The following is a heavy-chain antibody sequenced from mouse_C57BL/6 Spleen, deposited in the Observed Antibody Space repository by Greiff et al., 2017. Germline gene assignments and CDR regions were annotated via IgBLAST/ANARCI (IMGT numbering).Heavy chain of an antibody. V-gene: IGHV1-69*01. CDR1: CYTFTSYW. D-gene: IGHD1-1*01. Sequence: QVQLQQPGAELVMPGASVKLSCKASCYTFTSYWMHWVKQRPGQGLEWIGEIDPSDSCTNYNQKFKGKSTSPVDKSSSTAYMQRSSLTSEDSAVEYCARGVYGSSGYDFDYWGQGTTLTVSS. J-gene: IGHJ2*01. CDR2: IDPSDSCT. CDR3: ARGVYGSSGYDFDY.